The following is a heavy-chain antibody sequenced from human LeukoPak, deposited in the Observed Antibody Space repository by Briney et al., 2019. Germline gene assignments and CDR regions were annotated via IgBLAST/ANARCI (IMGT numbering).Heavy chain of an antibody. D-gene: IGHD3-22*01. CDR3: AKDDSSGYGAFDI. CDR1: GFTFSSYG. V-gene: IGHV3-30*18. J-gene: IGHJ3*02. Sequence: GGSLRLSCAASGFTFSSYGMHWVRQAPGKRLEWVAVISYDGSNKYYADSVKGRFTISRDNSKNTLYLQMNSLRAEDTAVYYCAKDDSSGYGAFDIWGQGTMVTVSS. CDR2: ISYDGSNK.